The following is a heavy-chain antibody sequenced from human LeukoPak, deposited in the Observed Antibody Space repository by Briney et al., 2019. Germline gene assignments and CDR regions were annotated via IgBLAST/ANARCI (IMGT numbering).Heavy chain of an antibody. CDR2: IYYSGST. V-gene: IGHV4-59*01. CDR3: ARDFYDSRGDAFDI. Sequence: SETLSLTCTVSGGSISSYAWSWIRQPPGKGLEWIGYIYYSGSTNYNPSLKSRVTISVDTSKNQFSLKLSSVTAADTAVYYCARDFYDSRGDAFDIWGQGTMVTVSS. CDR1: GGSISSYA. D-gene: IGHD3-22*01. J-gene: IGHJ3*02.